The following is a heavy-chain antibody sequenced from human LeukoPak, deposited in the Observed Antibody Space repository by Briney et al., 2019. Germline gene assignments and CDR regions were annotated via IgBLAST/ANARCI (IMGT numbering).Heavy chain of an antibody. D-gene: IGHD3-9*01. V-gene: IGHV4-4*02. Sequence: PSETLSLTCAVSGGSISSSNWWSWVRQPPGKGLEWIGEIYHSGSTNYNPSLKSRVTISADKSKNQFSLKLSSVTAADTAVYYCARSDDILTGYYSFDYWGQGTLVTVSS. CDR2: IYHSGST. CDR3: ARSDDILTGYYSFDY. J-gene: IGHJ4*02. CDR1: GGSISSSNW.